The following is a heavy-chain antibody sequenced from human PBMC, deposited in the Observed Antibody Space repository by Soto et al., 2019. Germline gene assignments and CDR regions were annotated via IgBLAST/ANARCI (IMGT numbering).Heavy chain of an antibody. D-gene: IGHD6-19*01. J-gene: IGHJ4*02. CDR2: ISTHNGKT. Sequence: QVQLVQSGAEMKKPGASVRVSCKASGYTFTAYGITWVRQAPGQGLEYMGWISTHNGKTNYAQKLLGRVILSTDKSTSTASMELRALTSDDTAVYYCARGVAVAAVYYFDYWGQGTLVTVSS. CDR1: GYTFTAYG. CDR3: ARGVAVAAVYYFDY. V-gene: IGHV1-18*04.